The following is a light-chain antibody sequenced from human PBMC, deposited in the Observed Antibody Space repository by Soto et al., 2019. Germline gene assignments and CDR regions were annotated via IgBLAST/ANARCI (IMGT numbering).Light chain of an antibody. J-gene: IGKJ1*01. Sequence: DIQMTQSPSSLSASVEDRVIITCRASQSISNHLNWYQQKPGKAPKRLIYAASSLHSGVPSRFSGSGSGTEFTLTISSLQPEDFATYYCLQYRSFPRTFGQGTKVDI. CDR1: QSISNH. CDR3: LQYRSFPRT. V-gene: IGKV1-17*01. CDR2: AAS.